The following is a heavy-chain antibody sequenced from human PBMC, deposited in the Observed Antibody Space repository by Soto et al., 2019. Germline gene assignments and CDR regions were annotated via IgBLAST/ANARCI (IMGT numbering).Heavy chain of an antibody. D-gene: IGHD2-8*02. CDR1: GGAISSGGYY. CDR2: IYYSGST. J-gene: IGHJ6*02. CDR3: ARAGFDVLVGDV. V-gene: IGHV4-31*03. Sequence: SETLSLTCTVSGGAISSGGYYWSWIRQHPGKGLEWIGYIYYSGSTYYNPSLKSRVTISVDTSKNQFSLNLSSVTAADTAVYYCARAGFDVLVGDVWGQGTTVTVSS.